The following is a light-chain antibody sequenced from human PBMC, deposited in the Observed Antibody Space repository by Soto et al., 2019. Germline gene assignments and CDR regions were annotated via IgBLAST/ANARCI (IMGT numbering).Light chain of an antibody. V-gene: IGKV1-12*01. CDR3: QQANSFPIT. J-gene: IGKJ5*01. Sequence: DIQITQSPSSVSASVGDRVTITGRASQGISSWLAWYQKKPGKAPNLLIYAASSLQSGVPSRFSGSESGTDFTLTISSLQPEDCAIYFCQQANSFPITFGQGTRLEIK. CDR1: QGISSW. CDR2: AAS.